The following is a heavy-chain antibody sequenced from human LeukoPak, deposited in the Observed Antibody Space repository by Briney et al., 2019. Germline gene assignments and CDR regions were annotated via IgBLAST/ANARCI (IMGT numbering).Heavy chain of an antibody. CDR1: GFTFDDYA. CDR3: ARGDGGRWLQSGAFDI. Sequence: GRSLRLSCAASGFTFDDYAMHWVRQAPGKGLEWVSGISWNSGSIGYADSVKGRFTISRDNAKNSLYLQMNSLRAEDTAVYYCARGDGGRWLQSGAFDIWGQGTMVTVSS. CDR2: ISWNSGSI. J-gene: IGHJ3*02. D-gene: IGHD5-24*01. V-gene: IGHV3-9*01.